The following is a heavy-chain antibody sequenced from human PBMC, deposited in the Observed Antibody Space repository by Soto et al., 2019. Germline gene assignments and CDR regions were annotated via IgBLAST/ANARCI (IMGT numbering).Heavy chain of an antibody. CDR2: IYYSGST. Sequence: QLQLQESGPGLVKPSETLSLTCTVSGGSISSSSYYWGWIRQPPGKGLVWIGSIYYSGSTYYNPSLKSRVPLSVDTSKDQFSLKLRAVTAADTAVYYCAILIGQWLVPYDYYYDGMDVWGQGTTVTVSS. J-gene: IGHJ6*02. CDR1: GGSISSSSYY. D-gene: IGHD6-19*01. V-gene: IGHV4-39*01. CDR3: AILIGQWLVPYDYYYDGMDV.